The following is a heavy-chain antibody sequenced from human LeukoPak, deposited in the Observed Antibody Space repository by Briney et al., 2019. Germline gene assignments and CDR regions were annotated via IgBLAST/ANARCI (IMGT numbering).Heavy chain of an antibody. CDR2: IYTSEST. V-gene: IGHV4-4*07. Sequence: SETLSLTCTVSGGSLSSYYWSWIRQPAGKGLEWIGRIYTSESTNYNPSLKSRVTMSVDTSKNQFSLKLTSVTAADSAVYYCARASDSCSGVSCYPDAFHIWGQGTMVTVSS. CDR3: ARASDSCSGVSCYPDAFHI. J-gene: IGHJ3*02. CDR1: GGSLSSYY. D-gene: IGHD2-15*01.